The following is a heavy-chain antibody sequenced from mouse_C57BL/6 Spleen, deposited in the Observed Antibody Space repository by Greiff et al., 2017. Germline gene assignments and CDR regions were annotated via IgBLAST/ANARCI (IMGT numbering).Heavy chain of an antibody. Sequence: VQLQQPGAELVKPGASVKMSCKASGYTFTSYWITWVKQRPGQGLEWIGDIYPGSGSTNYNEKFKSKATLTVDTSSSTAYMQLSSLTSEDSAVYYCAREEIYYYGSSPAWFAYWGQGTLVTVSA. V-gene: IGHV1-55*01. CDR1: GYTFTSYW. CDR3: AREEIYYYGSSPAWFAY. J-gene: IGHJ3*01. D-gene: IGHD1-1*01. CDR2: IYPGSGST.